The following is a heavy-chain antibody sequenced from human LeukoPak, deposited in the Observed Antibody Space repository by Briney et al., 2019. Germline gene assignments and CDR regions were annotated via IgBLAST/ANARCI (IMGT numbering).Heavy chain of an antibody. V-gene: IGHV1-2*02. J-gene: IGHJ4*02. CDR3: ARDLGRIGVTGTRGFDS. Sequence: ASVNVSCQTSGYSFTGYYIHWVRQAPGQGLDYMGWINPNSGGTNYPQRFQGRVSMTRDTSISTAYMEVSRLTSDDTGVYYCARDLGRIGVTGTRGFDSWGQGTLVTVSS. D-gene: IGHD6-19*01. CDR2: INPNSGGT. CDR1: GYSFTGYY.